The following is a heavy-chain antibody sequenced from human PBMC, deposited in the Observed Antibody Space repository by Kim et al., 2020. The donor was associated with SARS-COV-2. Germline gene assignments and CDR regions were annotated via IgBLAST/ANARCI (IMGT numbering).Heavy chain of an antibody. V-gene: IGHV4-39*01. CDR2: IYYSGST. D-gene: IGHD5-18*01. CDR1: GGSISSSSYY. CDR3: ARLILVRPGYVGRADP. Sequence: SETLSLTCTVSGGSISSSSYYWGWIRQPPGKGLEWIGSIYYSGSTYSNPSLKSRVTISVDTSKNPFSLKLSSVTAADTAVYYCARLILVRPGYVGRADPWGQGTLLTVSS. J-gene: IGHJ5*02.